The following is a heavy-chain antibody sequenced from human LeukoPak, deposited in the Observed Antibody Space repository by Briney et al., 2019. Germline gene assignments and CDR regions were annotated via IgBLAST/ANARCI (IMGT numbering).Heavy chain of an antibody. Sequence: PSETLFLTCTVSGGSVSSYYWSWIRQPPGKGLEWIGYIYDIGSTKYNPSLKSRVTMSVDTSKNQFSLKLSSVTAADTAVYHCARTYYYDSSGYLNHWFDPWGQGTLVTVSS. V-gene: IGHV4-59*08. CDR1: GGSVSSYY. CDR3: ARTYYYDSSGYLNHWFDP. J-gene: IGHJ5*02. CDR2: IYDIGST. D-gene: IGHD3-22*01.